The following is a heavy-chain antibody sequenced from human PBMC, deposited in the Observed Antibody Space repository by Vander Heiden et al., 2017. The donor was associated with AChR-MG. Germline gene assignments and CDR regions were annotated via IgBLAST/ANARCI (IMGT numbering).Heavy chain of an antibody. Sequence: EVQLVESGRGLVQPGGSLKLSCAASGFTFSGSPIHWGRKASGKGLEWVGRIRSKAHSFATAYAASVEGRFTISRDDSKNTAYLQVNSLRTEDTAVYYCSTYGDYFSWGQGTLVTVSS. J-gene: IGHJ5*02. CDR3: STYGDYFS. D-gene: IGHD4-17*01. V-gene: IGHV3-73*01. CDR1: GFTFSGSP. CDR2: IRSKAHSFAT.